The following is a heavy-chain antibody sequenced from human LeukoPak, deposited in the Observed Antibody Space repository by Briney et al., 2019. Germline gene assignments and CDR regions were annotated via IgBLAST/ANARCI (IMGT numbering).Heavy chain of an antibody. CDR2: IWYDGSNK. CDR3: ARNYYDSSGYYYHDY. D-gene: IGHD3-22*01. J-gene: IGHJ4*02. V-gene: IGHV3-33*08. CDR1: GFTFSSSS. Sequence: GGSLRLSCAVSGFTFSSSSMNWVRQAPGKGLEWVAVIWYDGSNKYYADSVKGRFTISRDNSKNTLYLQMNSLRAEDTAVYYCARNYYDSSGYYYHDYWGQGTLVTVSS.